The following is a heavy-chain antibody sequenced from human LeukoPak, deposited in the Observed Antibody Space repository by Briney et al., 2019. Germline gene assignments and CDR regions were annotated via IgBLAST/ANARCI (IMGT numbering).Heavy chain of an antibody. CDR2: IYHSGST. Sequence: SETLSLTCTVSGGSISSSSYYWGWIRQPPGKGLEWIGSIYHSGSTYYNPSLKSRVTLSVDTSKNQFSLKLSSVTAADTAVYYCVGDRDNWNYFDYWGQGTLVTVSS. CDR3: VGDRDNWNYFDY. D-gene: IGHD1-20*01. J-gene: IGHJ4*02. V-gene: IGHV4-39*07. CDR1: GGSISSSSYY.